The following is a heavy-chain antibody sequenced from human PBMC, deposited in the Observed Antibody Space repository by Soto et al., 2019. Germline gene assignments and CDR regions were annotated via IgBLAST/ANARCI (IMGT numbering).Heavy chain of an antibody. CDR1: GFTFTDYW. J-gene: IGHJ4*02. CDR3: ARTGTTHY. V-gene: IGHV3-7*05. D-gene: IGHD1-1*01. CDR2: IKTDGGDK. Sequence: GGSLRLSCAASGFTFTDYWMTWLRQAPGKGLEWVANIKTDGGDKYYVGSVKGRFTISRDNAENSVSLQMNSLRAEDTAVYYCARTGTTHYLGQGTLVTVSS.